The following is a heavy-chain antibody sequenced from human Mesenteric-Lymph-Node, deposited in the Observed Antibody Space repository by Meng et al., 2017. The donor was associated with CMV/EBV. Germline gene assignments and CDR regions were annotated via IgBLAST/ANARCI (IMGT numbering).Heavy chain of an antibody. CDR2: ISSSGSTI. CDR3: ARDSSGWYENWFDP. CDR1: GFTFSDYY. D-gene: IGHD6-19*01. Sequence: GGSLRLSCAASGFTFSDYYMSWIRQAPGKGLEWVSYISSSGSTIYYADSVKGRFTISRDNAKNSLYLQMNSLRAEDTAAYYCARDSSGWYENWFDPWGQGTLVTVSS. J-gene: IGHJ5*02. V-gene: IGHV3-11*01.